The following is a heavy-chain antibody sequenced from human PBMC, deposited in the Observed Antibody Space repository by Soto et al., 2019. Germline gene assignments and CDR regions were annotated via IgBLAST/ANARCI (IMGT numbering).Heavy chain of an antibody. J-gene: IGHJ4*02. CDR1: GFTFHDYA. CDR3: MKDIGGAVAGTGAD. Sequence: ESGGGLEQPGRSLRISCAASGFTFHDYAMHWVRQAPGKGLEWLSGISWNSGTIGYADSVKGRFTISRDNARNSLYLQMNSLRVEDTALYYCMKDIGGAVAGTGADWGRGTLVTVSS. V-gene: IGHV3-9*01. CDR2: ISWNSGTI. D-gene: IGHD6-19*01.